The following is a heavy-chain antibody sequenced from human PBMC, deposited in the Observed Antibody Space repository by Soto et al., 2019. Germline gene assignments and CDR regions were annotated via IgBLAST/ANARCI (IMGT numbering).Heavy chain of an antibody. CDR3: ARDICRNGADAYDI. CDR1: GFSFGSYA. CDR2: ISYDGRDT. Sequence: QVQLVESGGGVVQPGRSLRLSCAASGFSFGSYAMHWARQAPGRGLEWVSLISYDGRDTRYAESVRGRFTISRDNFMNTLYLEMNSLGGDDAALYYCARDICRNGADAYDIWGPGTMVAVSS. J-gene: IGHJ3*02. D-gene: IGHD2-8*01. V-gene: IGHV3-30*04.